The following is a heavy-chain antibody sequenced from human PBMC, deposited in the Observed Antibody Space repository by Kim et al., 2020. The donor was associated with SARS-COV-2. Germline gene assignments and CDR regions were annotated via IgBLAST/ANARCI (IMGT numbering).Heavy chain of an antibody. CDR3: ASDFS. J-gene: IGHJ4*02. Sequence: IKADGSEKYYVDSVKDRFSISRDNAENSLYLQMNSLRVDDTAVYYCASDFSWGQGILVTVSS. V-gene: IGHV3-7*03. CDR2: IKADGSEK.